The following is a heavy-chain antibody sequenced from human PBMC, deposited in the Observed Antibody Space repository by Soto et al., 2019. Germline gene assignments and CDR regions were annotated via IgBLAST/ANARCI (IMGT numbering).Heavy chain of an antibody. V-gene: IGHV1-69*13. CDR1: GGTFSSYA. CDR2: IIPIFGTA. J-gene: IGHJ4*02. Sequence: GASVKVSCKASGGTFSSYAISWVRQAPGQGLEWMGGIIPIFGTANYAQKFQGRVTITADESTSTAYMELSSLRSEDTAVYYCAREGLTGTQPLRTPLDYWGQGTLVTVS. CDR3: AREGLTGTQPLRTPLDY. D-gene: IGHD1-7*01.